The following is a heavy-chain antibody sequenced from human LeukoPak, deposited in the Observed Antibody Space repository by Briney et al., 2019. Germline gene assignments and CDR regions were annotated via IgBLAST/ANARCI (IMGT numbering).Heavy chain of an antibody. D-gene: IGHD2/OR15-2a*01. CDR3: ARHNNWAFDY. CDR2: IHPNDGSS. V-gene: IGHV5-51*01. Sequence: GESLKISCKASGYGFASYWIGWVRQMSGKGLEWMAIIHPNDGSSIYSPSFEGQVTISADKSINTAYLEWSTLKASDTAIYYCARHNNWAFDYWDRGTLLTVSS. CDR1: GYGFASYW. J-gene: IGHJ4*02.